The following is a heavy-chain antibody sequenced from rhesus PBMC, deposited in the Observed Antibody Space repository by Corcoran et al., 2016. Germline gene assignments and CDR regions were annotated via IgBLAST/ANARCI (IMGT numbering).Heavy chain of an antibody. V-gene: IGHV4-169*01. D-gene: IGHD6-25*01. CDR3: AKTGSGYSGSWNLFDY. CDR1: GGSISSSS. J-gene: IGHJ4*01. Sequence: QLQLQESGPGLVKPSETLSVTCAVSGGSISSSSWSWIRQAPGKGLEWIGYIYGSGSSTNSNPALKSRVTRSVDTSKNQLSLKLSSVTTADTSVYYCAKTGSGYSGSWNLFDYWGQGVLVTVSS. CDR2: IYGSGSST.